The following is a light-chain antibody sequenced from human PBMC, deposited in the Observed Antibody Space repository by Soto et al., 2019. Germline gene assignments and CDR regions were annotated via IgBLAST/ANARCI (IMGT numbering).Light chain of an antibody. V-gene: IGKV1-9*01. J-gene: IGKJ4*01. CDR3: QQLRMYPST. CDR2: AAS. Sequence: IQLTQFPSSLSASLGHRVTITCRASQDIAIYLAWYQQKPGEAPKLLIYAASTLYGGIPSRFSGSGSGTDFALTITSLQAEDFATYYCQQLRMYPSTFGGGTKVDIK. CDR1: QDIAIY.